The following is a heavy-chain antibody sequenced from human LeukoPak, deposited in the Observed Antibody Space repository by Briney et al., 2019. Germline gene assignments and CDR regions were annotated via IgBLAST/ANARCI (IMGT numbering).Heavy chain of an antibody. D-gene: IGHD2-15*01. Sequence: YPGGSLRLSCAASGFTFSNYGMHWVRQAPGKGLEWVAVIWHDGRNKYYADSVKGRFPISRDNSKNTMYLQMNSLRAEDTAVYYCTRDIGSRYFDLWGRGTLVTVSS. CDR3: TRDIGSRYFDL. CDR1: GFTFSNYG. J-gene: IGHJ2*01. V-gene: IGHV3-33*01. CDR2: IWHDGRNK.